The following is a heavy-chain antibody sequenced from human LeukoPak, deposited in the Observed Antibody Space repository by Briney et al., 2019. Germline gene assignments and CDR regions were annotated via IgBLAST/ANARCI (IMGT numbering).Heavy chain of an antibody. V-gene: IGHV1-46*01. CDR1: GYTFTSYY. J-gene: IGHJ5*02. CDR2: INPSGGST. CDR3: AREKYYDFWSGQQNWFDP. Sequence: GASVKVSCQACGYTFTSYYMHWVRQAPGQGVAWVGIINPSGGSTSYAQKFQGRVTMTRDTSTSTVYMELSSLRSEDTAVYYCAREKYYDFWSGQQNWFDPWGQGTLVTVSS. D-gene: IGHD3-3*01.